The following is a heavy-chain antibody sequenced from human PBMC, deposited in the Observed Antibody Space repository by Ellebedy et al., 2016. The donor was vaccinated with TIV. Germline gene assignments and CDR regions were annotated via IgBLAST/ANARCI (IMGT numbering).Heavy chain of an antibody. Sequence: GESLKISCAASGFTLSSYAMSWVRQAPGKGLEWVSSISGSSITTHYADSVKGRFTISRDNSKNTLYLQMTSLRDEDTAVYYCAKRSPSGTFYFDHWGQGTLVTVSS. D-gene: IGHD1-26*01. V-gene: IGHV3-23*01. J-gene: IGHJ4*02. CDR1: GFTLSSYA. CDR2: ISGSSITT. CDR3: AKRSPSGTFYFDH.